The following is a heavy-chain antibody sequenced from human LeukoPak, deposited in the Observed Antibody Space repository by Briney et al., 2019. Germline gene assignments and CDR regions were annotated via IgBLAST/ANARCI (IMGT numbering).Heavy chain of an antibody. CDR1: GYSFRNYA. Sequence: GGSLRLSCAASGYSFRNYAMHWVRRAPGKGLEWLALISNDGRNKYYADSVKGRFTISRDNSKNTLYLQMNSLRAEDTAVYYCAKDRGGGGTDYWGQGTLVTVSS. D-gene: IGHD2-15*01. CDR3: AKDRGGGGTDY. CDR2: ISNDGRNK. J-gene: IGHJ4*02. V-gene: IGHV3-30*04.